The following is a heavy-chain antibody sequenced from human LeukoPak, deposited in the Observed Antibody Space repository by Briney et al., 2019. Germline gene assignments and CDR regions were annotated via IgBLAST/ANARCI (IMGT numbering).Heavy chain of an antibody. Sequence: GESLRISCKGSGYSFTSYWISWVRPMPRKGLEWMGRIDPSDSYTNYSPSFQGHVTISADKSISTAYLQWSSLKASDTAMYYCARHEGYSYDSDYWDQGTLVTVSS. CDR2: IDPSDSYT. V-gene: IGHV5-10-1*01. CDR1: GYSFTSYW. CDR3: ARHEGYSYDSDY. J-gene: IGHJ4*02. D-gene: IGHD5-18*01.